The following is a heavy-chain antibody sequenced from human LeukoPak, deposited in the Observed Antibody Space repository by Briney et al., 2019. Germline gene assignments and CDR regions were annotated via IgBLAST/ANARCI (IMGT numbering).Heavy chain of an antibody. D-gene: IGHD3-9*01. J-gene: IGHJ4*02. Sequence: GGSLRLSCAASGFTFSNYAMSWVRQAPGKGLEWVSAIVGSGGSTYYADSVKGRFTISRDNPKNTLYLQMNSLRAEDTAVYYCAKWGDYDILTGYYDSDYWGQGTLVTVSS. CDR2: IVGSGGST. V-gene: IGHV3-23*01. CDR1: GFTFSNYA. CDR3: AKWGDYDILTGYYDSDY.